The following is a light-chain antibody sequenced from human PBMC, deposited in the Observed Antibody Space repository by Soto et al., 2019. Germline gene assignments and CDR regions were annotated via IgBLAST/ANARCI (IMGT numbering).Light chain of an antibody. CDR1: DSNIRTNF. J-gene: IGLJ3*02. Sequence: QSVLTQPPSASGTPGQRVTISCSGSDSNIRTNFVYWYQHLPGTTPKLLIFSYNQRPSGVPDRFSGSKSGTSASLAISGLRSEDEADYYCATWDDSLSGWVFGGGTKLTVL. V-gene: IGLV1-47*02. CDR2: SYN. CDR3: ATWDDSLSGWV.